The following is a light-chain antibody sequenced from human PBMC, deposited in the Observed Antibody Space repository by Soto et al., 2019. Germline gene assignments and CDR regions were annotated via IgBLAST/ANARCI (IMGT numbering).Light chain of an antibody. J-gene: IGLJ1*01. CDR1: STDFVGYNR. Sequence: QSAMTQPPSVSGSPGQSVTISCTGTSTDFVGYNRVSWYQQPPGTAPKLMIYEVSKRPSGLPHRFSRSKSGNTAYLTTHGLQVAHVADYYCTLYACENADVVGTGTKPTVL. CDR2: EVS. CDR3: TLYACENADV. V-gene: IGLV2-18*01.